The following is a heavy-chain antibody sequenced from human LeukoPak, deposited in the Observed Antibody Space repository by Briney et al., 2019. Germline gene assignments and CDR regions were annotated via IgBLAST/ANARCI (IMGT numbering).Heavy chain of an antibody. D-gene: IGHD3-16*02. V-gene: IGHV3-21*01. J-gene: IGHJ4*02. CDR3: ARAVITFGGVIVIPLDY. Sequence: GGSLRLSCAASGFTFSSYSMNWVRQAPGKGPEWVSSISSSSSYIYYADSVKGRFTISRDNAKNSLYLQMNSLRAEDTAVYYCARAVITFGGVIVIPLDYWGQGTLVTVSS. CDR1: GFTFSSYS. CDR2: ISSSSSYI.